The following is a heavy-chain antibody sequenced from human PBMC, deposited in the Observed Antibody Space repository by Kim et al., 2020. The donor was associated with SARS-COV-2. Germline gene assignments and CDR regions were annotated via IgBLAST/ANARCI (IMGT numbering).Heavy chain of an antibody. D-gene: IGHD6-13*01. CDR2: IWYDGSNK. CDR3: AKDSRIAAAGYLLDY. J-gene: IGHJ4*02. V-gene: IGHV3-33*06. Sequence: GGSLRLSCAASGFTFSSYAMHWVRQAPGKGLEWVAVIWYDGSNKYYADSVKGRFTISRDNSKNTLYLQMNSLRAEDTAVYYCAKDSRIAAAGYLLDYWGQGTLVTVSS. CDR1: GFTFSSYA.